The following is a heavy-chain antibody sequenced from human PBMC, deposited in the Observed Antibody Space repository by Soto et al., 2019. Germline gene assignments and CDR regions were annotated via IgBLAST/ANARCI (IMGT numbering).Heavy chain of an antibody. CDR3: VRQGIDYLHGLVDV. CDR1: SGPSRSHN. CDR2: VYYTGDT. V-gene: IGHV4-59*08. Sequence: QVQVQQSGPGLVKPSETLSLTCTVSSGPSRSHNWGWIRQPPGRGLERIGYVYYTGDTSYNPSLKSRVTISADTSTNHISLTLRSVTAADTAVYYCVRQGIDYLHGLVDVWGQGTTVSVSS. D-gene: IGHD5-12*01. J-gene: IGHJ6*02.